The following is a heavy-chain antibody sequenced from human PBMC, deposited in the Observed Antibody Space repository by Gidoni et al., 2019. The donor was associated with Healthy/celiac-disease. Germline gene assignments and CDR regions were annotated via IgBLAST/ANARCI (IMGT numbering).Heavy chain of an antibody. V-gene: IGHV2-5*01. CDR1: GFSLSTSGLG. J-gene: IGHJ4*02. D-gene: IGHD5-18*01. CDR3: AHRHFVRRKGGGHSYDDY. Sequence: QITLKESGPTLVKPTQTLPLTCTFSGFSLSTSGLGVGWIRQPPGKALEWLALIYWNDDKRYSTTLKTRSTITKDTSKKQVVLTMINMDTVDTATYYCAHRHFVRRKGGGHSYDDYWGQGTLVTVSS. CDR2: IYWNDDK.